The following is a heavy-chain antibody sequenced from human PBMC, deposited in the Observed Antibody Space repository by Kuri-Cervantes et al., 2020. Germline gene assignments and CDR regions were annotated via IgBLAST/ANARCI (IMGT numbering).Heavy chain of an antibody. D-gene: IGHD3-3*01. CDR3: ARWGLRFLDEYGMDV. CDR2: INPSGGST. V-gene: IGHV1-46*01. Sequence: ASVKVSCKASGYTFTSYYMHWVRQAPGQGLEWMGIINPSGGSTSYAQKLQGRVTMTTDTSTSTAYMELRSLRSDDTAVYYCARWGLRFLDEYGMDVWGQGTTVTVSS. J-gene: IGHJ6*02. CDR1: GYTFTSYY.